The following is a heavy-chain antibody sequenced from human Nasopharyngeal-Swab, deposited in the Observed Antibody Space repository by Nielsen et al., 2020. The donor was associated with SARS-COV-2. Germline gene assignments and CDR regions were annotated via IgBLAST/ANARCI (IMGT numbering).Heavy chain of an antibody. CDR3: AASGRYAFDS. V-gene: IGHV1-24*01. D-gene: IGHD1-26*01. Sequence: ASVHVSCQVSRYTLTELSMHWVRQAPGKGLEWMGGFDPEDGETIYAQKFQGRVTMTEDTSTDTAYMELSSLRSEDTAVYYCAASGRYAFDSWGQGTLVTVSS. CDR1: RYTLTELS. CDR2: FDPEDGET. J-gene: IGHJ4*02.